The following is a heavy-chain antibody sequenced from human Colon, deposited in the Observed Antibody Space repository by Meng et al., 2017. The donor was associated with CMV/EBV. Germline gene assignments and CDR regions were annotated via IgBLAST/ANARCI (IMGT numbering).Heavy chain of an antibody. CDR1: GFTVSSNY. Sequence: GESLKISCAASGFTVSSNYMSWVRQAPGKGLEWVSVIYSGGSTYYADSVKGRFTISRDNSKNTLYLQMNSLRAEDTAVYYCASSFGGYYYYYGMDAWGQGTTVTVSS. J-gene: IGHJ6*02. D-gene: IGHD4-23*01. CDR2: IYSGGST. V-gene: IGHV3-53*01. CDR3: ASSFGGYYYYYGMDA.